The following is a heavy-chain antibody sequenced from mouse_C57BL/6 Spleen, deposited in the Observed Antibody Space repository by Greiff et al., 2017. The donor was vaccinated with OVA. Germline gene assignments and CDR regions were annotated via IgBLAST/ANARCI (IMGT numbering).Heavy chain of an antibody. D-gene: IGHD1-1*01. Sequence: EVQLQQSGAELVKPGASVKLSCTASGFNIKDYYMHWVKQRTEQGLEWIGRIDPEDGETKYAPNFQGKATITADTSSKTAYLQLSSLTSEDTAVYYCARDYGSSFAYWGQVTLVTVSA. V-gene: IGHV14-2*01. CDR1: GFNIKDYY. J-gene: IGHJ3*01. CDR3: ARDYGSSFAY. CDR2: IDPEDGET.